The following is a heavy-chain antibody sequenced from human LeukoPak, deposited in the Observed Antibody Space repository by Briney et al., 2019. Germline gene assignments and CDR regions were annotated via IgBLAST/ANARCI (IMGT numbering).Heavy chain of an antibody. D-gene: IGHD6-13*01. J-gene: IGHJ4*02. V-gene: IGHV3-23*01. CDR1: GFTFSSYA. Sequence: PGGFLRLSCAASGFTFSSYAMSWVRQAPGKGLEWVSGITGNGVITYHADSVKGRFTISRDNSRDTLYLQMNSLRADDTAVYYCAKDPGSSWYPSGYWGQGTLVTVSS. CDR2: ITGNGVIT. CDR3: AKDPGSSWYPSGY.